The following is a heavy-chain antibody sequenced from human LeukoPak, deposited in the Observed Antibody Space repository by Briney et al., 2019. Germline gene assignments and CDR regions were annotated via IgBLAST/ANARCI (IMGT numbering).Heavy chain of an antibody. Sequence: SETLSLICTVSGGSITSSSSYWGWVRQPPGKGPERIGSIYYSGLTYDNPSLKSRVSISVDPAKNHFSLKVTSVTAADTAVYYCASGTFDDYGDYDRGDYFDHWGQGTLVTVSS. D-gene: IGHD4-17*01. CDR1: GGSITSSSSY. J-gene: IGHJ4*02. CDR3: ASGTFDDYGDYDRGDYFDH. CDR2: IYYSGLT. V-gene: IGHV4-39*02.